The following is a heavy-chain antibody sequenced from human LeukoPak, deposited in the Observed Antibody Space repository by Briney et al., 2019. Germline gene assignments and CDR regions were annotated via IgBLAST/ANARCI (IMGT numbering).Heavy chain of an antibody. Sequence: SQTLSLTCTVSGGSISSGSYFWNWIRQPAGKGLEWIGRIYTSGSTDYNPSLKSRVTISLDTSKNQFSLKLSSVTAADTAVYYCARGGYYDSSGSRDAFDVWGQGTMVTVSS. CDR2: IYTSGST. CDR3: ARGGYYDSSGSRDAFDV. V-gene: IGHV4-61*02. CDR1: GGSISSGSYF. J-gene: IGHJ3*01. D-gene: IGHD3-22*01.